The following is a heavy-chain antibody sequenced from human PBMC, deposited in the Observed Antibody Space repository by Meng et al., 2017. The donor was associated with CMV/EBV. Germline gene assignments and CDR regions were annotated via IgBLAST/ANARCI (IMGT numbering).Heavy chain of an antibody. CDR2: VDPEDGET. V-gene: IGHV1-69-2*01. CDR3: ATVINSGSYYDMDY. J-gene: IGHJ4*02. CDR1: GYTFNDYY. D-gene: IGHD1-26*01. Sequence: SGYTFNDYYMHWVQQAPGKGLEWMGLVDPEDGETIYAEKFQGRVTITADTSTDTAYMELSSLRSEDTAVYYCATVINSGSYYDMDYWGQGTLVTVSS.